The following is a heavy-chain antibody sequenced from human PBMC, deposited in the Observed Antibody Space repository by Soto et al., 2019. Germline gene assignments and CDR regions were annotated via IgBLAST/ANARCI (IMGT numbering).Heavy chain of an antibody. J-gene: IGHJ4*02. CDR1: GGSIYSNGFF. CDR2: IYHSGVT. CDR3: KSGVFWFGC. D-gene: IGHD2-8*01. Sequence: KASETLSLTCNVSGGSIYSNGFFWDWTRQPPGKGLEGIGTIYHSGVTYYNPSLKSRVTITQEKPKNQFSLKLSPVTAADTAEYYCKSGVFWFGCWGQGTLVPVSS. V-gene: IGHV4-39*07.